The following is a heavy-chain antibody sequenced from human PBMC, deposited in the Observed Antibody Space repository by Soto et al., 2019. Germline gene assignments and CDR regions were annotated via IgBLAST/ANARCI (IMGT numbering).Heavy chain of an antibody. Sequence: GASVKVSCKASGGTFSSYAISWVRQAPGQGLEWMGGIIPIFGTANYAQKFQGRVTITADESTSTAYMELSSLRSEDTAVYYCAREKVGYYDSSGPLNYWGQGTLVTVSS. D-gene: IGHD3-22*01. CDR2: IIPIFGTA. J-gene: IGHJ4*02. CDR3: AREKVGYYDSSGPLNY. CDR1: GGTFSSYA. V-gene: IGHV1-69*13.